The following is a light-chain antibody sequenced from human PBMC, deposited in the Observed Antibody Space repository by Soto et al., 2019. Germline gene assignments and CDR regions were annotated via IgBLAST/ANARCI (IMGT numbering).Light chain of an antibody. CDR3: AAWDDSLTDYV. CDR1: SSNIGRNT. V-gene: IGLV1-44*01. Sequence: QSVLTQAPSASETPGQRVTISCSGGSSNIGRNTVNWYQQLPGTAPTLLIYSNNRRPSGVPDRFSGSKSGTSASLAISGLQSEDEADYYCAAWDDSLTDYVFGTGTKLTVL. J-gene: IGLJ1*01. CDR2: SNN.